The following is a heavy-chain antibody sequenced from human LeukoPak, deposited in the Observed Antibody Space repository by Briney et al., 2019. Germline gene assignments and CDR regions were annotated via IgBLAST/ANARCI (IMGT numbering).Heavy chain of an antibody. V-gene: IGHV1-69*06. CDR2: IIPIFGTA. CDR3: ARGVRYFDWLLYDYYYYYMDV. D-gene: IGHD3-9*01. J-gene: IGHJ6*03. CDR1: GYTFTSYG. Sequence: ASVKVSCKASGYTFTSYGISWVRQAPGQGLEWMGGIIPIFGTANYAQKFQGRVTITADKSTSTAYMELSSLRSEDTAVYYCARGVRYFDWLLYDYYYYYMDVWGKGTTVTVSS.